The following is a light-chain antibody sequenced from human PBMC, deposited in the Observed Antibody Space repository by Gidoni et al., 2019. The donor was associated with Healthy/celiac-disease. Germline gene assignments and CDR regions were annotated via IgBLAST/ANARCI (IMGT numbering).Light chain of an antibody. CDR3: QSADSSGTYYVV. J-gene: IGLJ2*01. Sequence: SYELTQPPSVSVSPGQTARITCSGDALPKQYAYWYQQKPGQAPVLVISKDSERPSGIPGRFSGSSSGTTVTLTISGVQAEDEADDYCQSADSSGTYYVVFGGGTKLTVL. CDR2: KDS. V-gene: IGLV3-25*03. CDR1: ALPKQY.